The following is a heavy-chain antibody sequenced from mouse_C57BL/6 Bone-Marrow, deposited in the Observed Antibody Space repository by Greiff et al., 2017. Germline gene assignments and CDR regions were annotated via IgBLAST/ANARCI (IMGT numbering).Heavy chain of an antibody. CDR3: TRNRGPYFDY. CDR1: GFTFSDAW. D-gene: IGHD3-3*01. CDR2: IRNKANNPAT. Sequence: EVKLLESGGGLVQPGGSMKLSCAASGFTFSDAWMDWVRQSPEKGLEWVAEIRNKANNPATYYAESVKGRFTISRDDSKSSVYLQMNSVRAEDTGIYYCTRNRGPYFDYWGQGTTLTVSS. J-gene: IGHJ2*01. V-gene: IGHV6-6*01.